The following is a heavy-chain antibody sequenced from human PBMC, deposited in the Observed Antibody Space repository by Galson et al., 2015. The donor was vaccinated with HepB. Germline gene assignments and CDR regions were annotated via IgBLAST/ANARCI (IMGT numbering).Heavy chain of an antibody. CDR1: GYTFTNYD. Sequence: SCKASGYTFTNYDVAWVRQASGQGLEWIGRIYTSGSTNYNPSLKSRVTMSVDTSKNQFSLKVSSVTAAETAVYYCARGGSIVVDDAFDIWGQGTMVTVSS. CDR3: ARGGSIVVDDAFDI. J-gene: IGHJ3*02. CDR2: IYTSGST. D-gene: IGHD2-21*01. V-gene: IGHV4-4*07.